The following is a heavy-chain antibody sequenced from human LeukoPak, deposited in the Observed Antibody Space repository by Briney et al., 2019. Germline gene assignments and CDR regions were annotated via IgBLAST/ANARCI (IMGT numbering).Heavy chain of an antibody. CDR1: GYSISSGYY. J-gene: IGHJ4*02. Sequence: PSETLSLTCTVSGYSISSGYYWGWIRQPPGKGLEWIGSIYHSGSTYYNPSLKSRVTISVDTSKNQFSLKLSSVTAADTAVYYCARGSGRGTDYWGQGTLVTVSS. D-gene: IGHD3-10*01. CDR3: ARGSGRGTDY. V-gene: IGHV4-38-2*02. CDR2: IYHSGST.